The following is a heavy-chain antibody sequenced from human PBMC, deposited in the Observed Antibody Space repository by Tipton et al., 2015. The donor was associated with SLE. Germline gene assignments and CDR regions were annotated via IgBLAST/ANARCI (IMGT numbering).Heavy chain of an antibody. CDR3: ARDLSRYCSGGSCLNWFDP. CDR1: GGSVSSGSYY. CDR2: IYYSGST. D-gene: IGHD2-15*01. V-gene: IGHV4-61*01. Sequence: LRLSCTVSGGSVSSGSYYWSWIRQPPGKGLEWIGYIYYSGSTNYNPSLKSRVTISVDTSKNQFSLKLSSVTAADTAVYYCARDLSRYCSGGSCLNWFDPWGQGTLVTVSS. J-gene: IGHJ5*02.